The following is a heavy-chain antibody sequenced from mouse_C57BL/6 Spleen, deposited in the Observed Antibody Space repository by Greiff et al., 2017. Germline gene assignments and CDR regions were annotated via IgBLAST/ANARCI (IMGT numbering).Heavy chain of an antibody. Sequence: EVKLQESGPGLVKPSQSLSLTCSVTGYSITSGYYWNWIRQFPGNKLEWMGYISYDGSNNYNPSLKNRNSITRDTSKNQVFLKLNSVTTEDTATYYCARGLRRPYFDYWGQGTTLTVSS. V-gene: IGHV3-6*01. CDR2: ISYDGSN. D-gene: IGHD2-4*01. J-gene: IGHJ2*01. CDR1: GYSITSGYY. CDR3: ARGLRRPYFDY.